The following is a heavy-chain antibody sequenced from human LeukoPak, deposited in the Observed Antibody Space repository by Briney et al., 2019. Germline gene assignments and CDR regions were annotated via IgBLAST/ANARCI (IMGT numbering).Heavy chain of an antibody. CDR1: GGSISRYY. CDR3: ARGDFWSGAPTD. Sequence: SETLSLTCTVSGGSISRYYWSWIRQPLGTGLEWIGYTYYTGRADYNPSLKSRVSMSVDTSKNQFSLRVNSMTAADTAVYYCARGDFWSGAPTDWGQGTLVTVSS. CDR2: TYYTGRA. V-gene: IGHV4-59*01. D-gene: IGHD3-3*01. J-gene: IGHJ4*02.